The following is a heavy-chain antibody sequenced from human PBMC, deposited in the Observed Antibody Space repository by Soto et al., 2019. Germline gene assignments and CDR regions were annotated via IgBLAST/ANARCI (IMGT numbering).Heavy chain of an antibody. CDR1: GGSISSSNW. V-gene: IGHV4-4*02. D-gene: IGHD2-2*01. J-gene: IGHJ3*02. CDR2: IYHSGST. CDR3: ARDRGIVVVPAAIEDAFDI. Sequence: QVQLQESGPGLVKPSGTLSLTCAVSGGSISSSNWWRWVRQPPGKGLEWIGEIYHSGSTNYNPPLKGRVTISVDKSKNQFSLKLSSVTAADTAVYYCARDRGIVVVPAAIEDAFDIWGQGTMVTVSS.